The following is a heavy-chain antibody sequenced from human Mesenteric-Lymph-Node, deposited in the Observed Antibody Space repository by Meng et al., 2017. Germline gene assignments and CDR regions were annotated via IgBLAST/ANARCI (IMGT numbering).Heavy chain of an antibody. CDR2: IYSSGST. D-gene: IGHD6-19*01. J-gene: IGHJ4*02. CDR3: ARVEDHSSGWYAWIDY. CDR1: GGSLSSFY. Sequence: SETLSLTCIVSGGSLSSFYWNWVRQSPGKGLEWIGYIYSSGSTNYNPSLKSRVTISVDTSKNQFSLKLTSVTAADTAMYYCARVEDHSSGWYAWIDYWGQGTLVTVSS. V-gene: IGHV4-59*01.